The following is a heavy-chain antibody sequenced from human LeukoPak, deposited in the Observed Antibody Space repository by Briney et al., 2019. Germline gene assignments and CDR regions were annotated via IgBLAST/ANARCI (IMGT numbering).Heavy chain of an antibody. CDR2: ISGYNGNT. J-gene: IGHJ3*02. D-gene: IGHD7-27*01. CDR3: ARYGDYAFDI. V-gene: IGHV1-18*01. Sequence: ASVKVSCKTSGYTFTTYGFGWVRQAPGQGLEWMGWISGYNGNTNYAQKLQGRVTMTTDTSTSTAYMELRSLRSDDTAVYYCARYGDYAFDIWGQGTMVTVSS. CDR1: GYTFTTYG.